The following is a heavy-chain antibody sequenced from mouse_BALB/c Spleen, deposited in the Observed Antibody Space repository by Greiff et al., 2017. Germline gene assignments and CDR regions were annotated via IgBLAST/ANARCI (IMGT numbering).Heavy chain of an antibody. J-gene: IGHJ2*01. CDR1: GFNIKDTY. V-gene: IGHV14-3*02. CDR3: AGGYPDY. CDR2: IDPANGNT. D-gene: IGHD2-2*01. Sequence: EVQLVESGAELVKPGASVKLSCTASGFNIKDTYMHWVKQRPEQGLEWIGRIDPANGNTKYDPKFQGKATITADTSSNTAYLQLSSLTSEDTAVYYCAGGYPDYWGQGTTLTVSS.